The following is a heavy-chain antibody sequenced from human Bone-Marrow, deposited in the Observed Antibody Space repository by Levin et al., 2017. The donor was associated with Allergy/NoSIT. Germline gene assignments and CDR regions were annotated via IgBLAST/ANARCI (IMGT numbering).Heavy chain of an antibody. Sequence: GASVKVSCKASGYTFTGYYMHWVRQAPGQGLEWMGRINPNSGGTNYAQKFQGRVTMTRDTSISTAYMELSRLRSDDTAVYYCARVGVCDFWSGRDDLNFDYWGQGTLVTVSS. CDR2: INPNSGGT. D-gene: IGHD3-3*01. V-gene: IGHV1-2*06. CDR3: ARVGVCDFWSGRDDLNFDY. CDR1: GYTFTGYY. J-gene: IGHJ4*02.